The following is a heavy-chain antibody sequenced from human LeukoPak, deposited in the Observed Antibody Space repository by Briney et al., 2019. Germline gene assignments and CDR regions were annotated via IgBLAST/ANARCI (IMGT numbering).Heavy chain of an antibody. CDR3: ARCYYDSSYYFDY. J-gene: IGHJ4*02. CDR2: IYYSGST. CDR1: GGSISSYY. V-gene: IGHV4-59*01. D-gene: IGHD3-22*01. Sequence: PSETLFLTCAVSGGSISSYYWSWIRQPPGKGLEWIGYIYYSGSTNYNPSLKSRVTISVDTYKNQFSLKLSSVTAADTAVYYCARCYYDSSYYFDYWGQGTLVTVSS.